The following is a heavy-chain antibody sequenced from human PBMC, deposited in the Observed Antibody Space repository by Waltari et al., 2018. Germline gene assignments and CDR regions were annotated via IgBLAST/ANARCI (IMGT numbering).Heavy chain of an antibody. CDR3: AKDSNSSGWYSPSDY. Sequence: EVQLLESGGGLVQPGGSLRLSCAASGFTFSSYAMSWVRQAPGKGLEWVSAISGSGGSTYYADSVKGRFTISRDNSKNTLYLQMNSLRAEDMAVYYCAKDSNSSGWYSPSDYWGQGTLVTVSS. J-gene: IGHJ4*02. D-gene: IGHD6-19*01. CDR1: GFTFSSYA. CDR2: ISGSGGST. V-gene: IGHV3-23*01.